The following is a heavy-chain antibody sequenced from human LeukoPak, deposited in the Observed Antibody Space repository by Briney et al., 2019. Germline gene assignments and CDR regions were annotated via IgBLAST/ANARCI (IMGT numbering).Heavy chain of an antibody. J-gene: IGHJ6*02. CDR3: AKDTGWELPESDYYYYYGMDV. V-gene: IGHV3-30*18. Sequence: GRSLRLSCAASGFTFSSYGMHWVRQAPGKGLEWVAVISYDGSNKYYADSVKGRFTISRDNSKNTLYLQMNSLRAADTAVYYCAKDTGWELPESDYYYYYGMDVWGQGTTVTVSS. D-gene: IGHD1-26*01. CDR1: GFTFSSYG. CDR2: ISYDGSNK.